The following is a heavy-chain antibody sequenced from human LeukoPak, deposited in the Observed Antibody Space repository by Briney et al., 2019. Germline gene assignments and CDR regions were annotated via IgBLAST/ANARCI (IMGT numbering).Heavy chain of an antibody. J-gene: IGHJ3*02. D-gene: IGHD3-22*01. CDR2: IYPGDSDT. CDR1: GYSFTSYW. V-gene: IGHV5-51*01. CDR3: ARSSIHYDSSGRFWVNDAFDI. Sequence: GESLKISCKGSGYSFTSYWIGWVRPMPGKGLEWMGIIYPGDSDTRYSPSFQGQVTIAADKSITTAYLQWSSLKASDTAMYYCARSSIHYDSSGRFWVNDAFDIWGQGSMVTVSS.